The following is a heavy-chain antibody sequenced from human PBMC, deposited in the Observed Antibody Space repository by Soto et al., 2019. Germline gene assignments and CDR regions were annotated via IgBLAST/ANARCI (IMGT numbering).Heavy chain of an antibody. Sequence: QLQLQESGPGLVRPSETLSLTCAVSGDYIGSSAYFWGWTRQSPGKGLEWIASIGPGGNSNYNPSLKSRVPISSDSATNHFSLTVTSVTAADTAIYHCARHLGPTGVMDWGKGLLVTVSS. V-gene: IGHV4-39*01. CDR1: GDYIGSSAYF. J-gene: IGHJ4*02. D-gene: IGHD3-16*01. CDR2: IGPGGNS. CDR3: ARHLGPTGVMD.